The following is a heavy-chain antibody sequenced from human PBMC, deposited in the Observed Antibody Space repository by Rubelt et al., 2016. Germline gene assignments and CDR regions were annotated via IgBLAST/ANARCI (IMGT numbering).Heavy chain of an antibody. CDR2: IYYSGST. Sequence: QVQLQQWGAGLLKPSETLSLTCAVYGGSFSGYYWSWIRQPPGKGLEWIGYIYYSGSTNYNPSLKSRVTISVDTSKNHFSLELSSVTAADTAVYYCARVPFTIFGVSPTVVDYWGQGTLVTVSS. J-gene: IGHJ4*02. CDR1: GGSFSGYY. D-gene: IGHD3-3*01. V-gene: IGHV4-34*11. CDR3: ARVPFTIFGVSPTVVDY.